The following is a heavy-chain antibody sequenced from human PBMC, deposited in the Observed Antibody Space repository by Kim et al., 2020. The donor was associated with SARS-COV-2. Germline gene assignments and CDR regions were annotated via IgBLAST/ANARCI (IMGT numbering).Heavy chain of an antibody. D-gene: IGHD6-13*01. CDR3: ATLYSSSWFDY. J-gene: IGHJ4*02. Sequence: TIYAQKFQGRVTMTEDTSTDTAYMELSSLRSEDTAVYYCATLYSSSWFDYWGQGTLVTVSS. V-gene: IGHV1-24*01. CDR2: T.